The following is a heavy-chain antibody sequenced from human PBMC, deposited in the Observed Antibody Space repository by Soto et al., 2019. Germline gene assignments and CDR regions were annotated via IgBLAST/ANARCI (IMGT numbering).Heavy chain of an antibody. CDR2: ISSSGATT. D-gene: IGHD2-2*01. J-gene: IGHJ6*02. CDR3: AEYYDLVPAAIGYYYFYGMDV. Sequence: EVQLLESGGGLVQPGGSLRLSCAASGFTFSTYAMSWVRQAPGKGLEWVSVISSSGATTYYADSVKGRFTISRDNSQSMLYLQMKSLGAEDTAVYYYAEYYDLVPAAIGYYYFYGMDVWGQGTTVTVSS. V-gene: IGHV3-23*01. CDR1: GFTFSTYA.